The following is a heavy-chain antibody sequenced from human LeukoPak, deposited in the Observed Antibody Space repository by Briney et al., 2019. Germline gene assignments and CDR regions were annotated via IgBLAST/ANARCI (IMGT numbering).Heavy chain of an antibody. CDR2: IYGGGST. Sequence: GGSLRLSCAASGFSVTSNYMTWVRQAPGKGLEWVSVIYGGGSTYYADSVKGRFTISRHNSENTLYLQVNSLRAEDTAVYYCARGGSGWFFDYWGQGTPVTVSS. CDR1: GFSVTSNY. J-gene: IGHJ4*02. D-gene: IGHD6-19*01. V-gene: IGHV3-53*04. CDR3: ARGGSGWFFDY.